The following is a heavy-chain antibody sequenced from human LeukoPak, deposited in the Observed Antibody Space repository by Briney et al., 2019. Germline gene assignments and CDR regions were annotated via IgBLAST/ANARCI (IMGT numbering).Heavy chain of an antibody. CDR3: AKDRGAYYCDSSGYYRYFDY. J-gene: IGHJ4*02. D-gene: IGHD3-22*01. Sequence: PGGSLRLSCAASGFTFSSYAMSWVRQAPGKGLEWVSAISGSGGSTYYADSVKGRFTISRDNSKNTLYLQMNSLRAEDTAVYYCAKDRGAYYCDSSGYYRYFDYWGQGTLVTVSS. V-gene: IGHV3-23*01. CDR1: GFTFSSYA. CDR2: ISGSGGST.